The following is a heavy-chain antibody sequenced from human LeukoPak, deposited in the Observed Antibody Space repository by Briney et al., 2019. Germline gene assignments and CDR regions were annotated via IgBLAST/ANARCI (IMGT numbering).Heavy chain of an antibody. J-gene: IGHJ4*02. CDR1: GYSFISYG. CDR2: ISAYNGNT. Sequence: ASVKVSCKASGYSFISYGITWVRQAPGQGLEWMGWISAYNGNTKYAQKLQGRVTMTRDTSTSTAYMELRSLRSDDTAVYYCARRRGYSSGWLRGYFDYWGQGTLVTVSS. CDR3: ARRRGYSSGWLRGYFDY. D-gene: IGHD6-19*01. V-gene: IGHV1-18*01.